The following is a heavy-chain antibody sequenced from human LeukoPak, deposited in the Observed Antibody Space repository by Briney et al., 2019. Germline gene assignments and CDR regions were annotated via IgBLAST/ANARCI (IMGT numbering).Heavy chain of an antibody. Sequence: SVKVSCKASGYTFTSYGISWVRQAPGQGLEWMGGIIPIFGTANYAQKFQGRVTITADESTTTAYMELSSLRLEDTAVYYCARSDVYGSRSYVFDYWGQGTLVTVSS. V-gene: IGHV1-69*13. CDR2: IIPIFGTA. CDR1: GYTFTSYG. J-gene: IGHJ4*02. D-gene: IGHD3-10*01. CDR3: ARSDVYGSRSYVFDY.